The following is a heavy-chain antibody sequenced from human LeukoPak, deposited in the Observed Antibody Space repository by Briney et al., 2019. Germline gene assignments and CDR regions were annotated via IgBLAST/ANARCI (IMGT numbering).Heavy chain of an antibody. CDR3: ARDSYDYVWGSYRTWFDP. V-gene: IGHV1-69*13. J-gene: IGHJ5*02. D-gene: IGHD3-16*02. Sequence: SVKVSCKASGGTFSSYAISWVRQAPGQGLEWMGGIIPIFGTANHAQKFQGRVTITADESTSTAYMELSSLRSEDTAVYYCARDSYDYVWGSYRTWFDPWGQGTLVTVSS. CDR2: IIPIFGTA. CDR1: GGTFSSYA.